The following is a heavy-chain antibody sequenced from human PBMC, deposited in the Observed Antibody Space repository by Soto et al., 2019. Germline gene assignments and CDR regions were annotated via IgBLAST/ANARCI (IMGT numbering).Heavy chain of an antibody. CDR3: ARDSPQGWQWLVPGMDV. CDR1: GGTFSSYA. CDR2: IIPIFGTA. Sequence: QVQLVQSGAEVKKPGSSVKVSCKASGGTFSSYAISWVRQAPGQGLEWMGGIIPIFGTANYAQKFQGRVTITADESXSXXYMELSSLRSEDTAVYYCARDSPQGWQWLVPGMDVWGQGTTVTVSS. J-gene: IGHJ6*02. D-gene: IGHD6-19*01. V-gene: IGHV1-69*12.